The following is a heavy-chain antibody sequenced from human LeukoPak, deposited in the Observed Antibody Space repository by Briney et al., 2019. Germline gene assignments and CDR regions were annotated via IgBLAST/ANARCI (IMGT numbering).Heavy chain of an antibody. V-gene: IGHV3-23*01. Sequence: GGSLRLSCAASGFTFSSYAMSWVRQAPGKGLEWVSAISGRGGSTYYADSVKGRFTISRDNSKNTLYLQMNSLRAEDTAVYYCANQHGDYVRYYYGMDVWGQGTTVTVSS. J-gene: IGHJ6*02. CDR2: ISGRGGST. CDR3: ANQHGDYVRYYYGMDV. D-gene: IGHD4-17*01. CDR1: GFTFSSYA.